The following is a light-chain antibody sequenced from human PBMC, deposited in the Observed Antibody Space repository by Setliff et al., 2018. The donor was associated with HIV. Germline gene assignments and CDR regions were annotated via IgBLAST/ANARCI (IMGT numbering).Light chain of an antibody. J-gene: IGLJ1*01. V-gene: IGLV2-23*01. Sequence: QSALTQPASVSGSPGQSITTACIGSSSDVGKYNLVSWYQQHPGKAPKLIIYEDSERPSGVSNRFSGSKSGNTASLTIYGLQAEDEADYYCCSFARGSSYVFGTGTKVTV. CDR2: EDS. CDR3: CSFARGSSYV. CDR1: SSDVGKYNL.